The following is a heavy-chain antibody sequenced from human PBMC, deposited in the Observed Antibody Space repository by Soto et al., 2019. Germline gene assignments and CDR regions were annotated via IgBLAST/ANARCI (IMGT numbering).Heavy chain of an antibody. J-gene: IGHJ4*02. V-gene: IGHV3-23*01. CDR2: ISGSGDEI. CDR1: GFIFRNQA. D-gene: IGHD2-8*01. Sequence: EVQLLESGGGLVQPGGSMRLSCAASGFIFRNQAMCWVRQGRGKGLEFVSCISGSGDEIFFLDSVKGRFAISRDNPENTLFLQMSSLRAEDTAVYYRARRGTYQWGHFDYWGQGVQVTVSS. CDR3: ARRGTYQWGHFDY.